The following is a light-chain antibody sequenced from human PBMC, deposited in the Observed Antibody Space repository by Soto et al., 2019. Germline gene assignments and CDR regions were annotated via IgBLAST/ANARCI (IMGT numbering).Light chain of an antibody. CDR3: QQYDTYSRT. V-gene: IGKV1-5*03. J-gene: IGKJ1*01. Sequence: DIPMTQSPSALSASVGDRVTITCRASQSVSNWLAWYRQKPGEAPKLLIYEGSTLERGVPSRLSGSGSGTKIPPNIRSLQPDDFATFYCQQYDTYSRTFGQGTKVEVK. CDR1: QSVSNW. CDR2: EGS.